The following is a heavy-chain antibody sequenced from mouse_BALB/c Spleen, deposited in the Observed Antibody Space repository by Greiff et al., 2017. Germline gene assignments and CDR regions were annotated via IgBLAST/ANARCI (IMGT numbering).Heavy chain of an antibody. Sequence: EVQLVESGGGLVKPGGSLKLSCAASGFTFSSYAMSWVRQTPEKRLEWVATISSGGSYTYYPDSVKGRFTISRDNAKNTLYLQMSSLRSEDTAMYYCARHRGDYEDAMDYWGQGTSVTVSS. D-gene: IGHD2-4*01. CDR2: ISSGGSYT. J-gene: IGHJ4*01. V-gene: IGHV5-9-3*01. CDR3: ARHRGDYEDAMDY. CDR1: GFTFSSYA.